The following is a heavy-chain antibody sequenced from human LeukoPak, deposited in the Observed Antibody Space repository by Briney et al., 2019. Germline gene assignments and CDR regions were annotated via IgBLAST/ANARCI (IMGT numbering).Heavy chain of an antibody. D-gene: IGHD6-13*01. CDR1: GGSIDNGGYY. V-gene: IGHV4-31*03. CDR3: ARDHQQRAAGTSMWDYYYGMDV. CDR2: IYYTGTT. Sequence: PSETLSLTCNVSGGSIDNGGYYCSWIRQHPGKGLEWIASIYYTGTTYYNPSLKSRVTISVDTSKNQFSLKLSSVTAADTAVYYCARDHQQRAAGTSMWDYYYGMDVWGQGTTVTVSS. J-gene: IGHJ6*02.